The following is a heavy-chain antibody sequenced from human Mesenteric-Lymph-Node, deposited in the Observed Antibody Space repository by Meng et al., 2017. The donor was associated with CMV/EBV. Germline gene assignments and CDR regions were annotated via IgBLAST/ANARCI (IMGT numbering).Heavy chain of an antibody. CDR3: ARTYGSGSPYYFDY. J-gene: IGHJ4*02. D-gene: IGHD3-10*01. V-gene: IGHV1-46*01. CDR1: GCTFTSCY. CDR2: INPSGGST. Sequence: KASGCTFTSCYVHWVRQAPGQGLEWMGVINPSGGSTTYEQEFQGRVTMTRDTSTSKVYMELGSLRSEDTAVYSCARTYGSGSPYYFDYWGQGTLVTVSS.